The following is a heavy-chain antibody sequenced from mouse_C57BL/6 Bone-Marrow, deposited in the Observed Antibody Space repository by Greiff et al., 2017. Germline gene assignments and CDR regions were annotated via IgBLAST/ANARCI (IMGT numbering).Heavy chain of an antibody. V-gene: IGHV5-4*03. J-gene: IGHJ3*01. CDR1: GFTFSSYA. CDR2: ISDGGSYT. Sequence: EVKLVESGGGLVKPGGSLKLSCAASGFTFSSYAMSWVRQTPEKRLEWVATISDGGSYTYYPDNVKGRFTISRDNAKNNLYLQRSHLKSEDTAMYYCARKGSNSAWFAYWGQGTLVTVSA. CDR3: ARKGSNSAWFAY. D-gene: IGHD2-5*01.